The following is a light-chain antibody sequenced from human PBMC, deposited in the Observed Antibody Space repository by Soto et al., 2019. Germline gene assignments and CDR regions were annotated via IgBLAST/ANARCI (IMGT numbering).Light chain of an antibody. CDR3: QAWDSSTVV. CDR1: KLGDKY. V-gene: IGLV3-1*01. CDR2: QYN. J-gene: IGLJ2*01. Sequence: SYELTQPPSVSVSPGQTASITCSGDKLGDKYACWYQQKPGQSPVLVIYQYNKRPSGIPERFSGSNSGNTATLTISGTQAMDEADYYCQAWDSSTVVFGGGTKLTVL.